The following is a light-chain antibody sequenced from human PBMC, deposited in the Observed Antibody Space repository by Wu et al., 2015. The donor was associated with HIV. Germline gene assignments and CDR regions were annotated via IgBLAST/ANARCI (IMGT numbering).Light chain of an antibody. V-gene: IGKV3-20*01. CDR1: QSISSNY. Sequence: IVLTQSPGTLSLSPGERATLSCRTSQSISSNYLAWYQQKPGQAPRLLIYDASSRATGIPDRFSGSGSGTDFTLTISRLEPEDSALYYCQQYGSSPVLSFGGGTKVEIK. J-gene: IGKJ4*01. CDR2: DAS. CDR3: QQYGSSPVLS.